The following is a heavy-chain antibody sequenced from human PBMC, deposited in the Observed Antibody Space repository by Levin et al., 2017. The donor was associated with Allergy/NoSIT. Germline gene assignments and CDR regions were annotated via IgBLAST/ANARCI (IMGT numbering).Heavy chain of an antibody. V-gene: IGHV3-23*01. CDR2: ISGSGNSA. Sequence: GASVKVSCAASGFSFNKYIMTWVRQAPGKGLEWVSDISGSGNSANYADSVKGRFTISRDNSKNTLYLQMYSLRAEDTAVYYCARGLGYYDSSGYFFDCWGQGTLVTVSS. J-gene: IGHJ4*02. D-gene: IGHD3-22*01. CDR1: GFSFNKYI. CDR3: ARGLGYYDSSGYFFDC.